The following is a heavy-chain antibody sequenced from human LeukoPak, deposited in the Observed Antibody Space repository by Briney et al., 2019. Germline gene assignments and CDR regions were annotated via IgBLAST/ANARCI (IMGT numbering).Heavy chain of an antibody. D-gene: IGHD3-10*01. V-gene: IGHV4-34*01. J-gene: IGHJ6*02. CDR2: INHSGGT. CDR1: GGSFSGYY. CDR3: ARGVMVRGARGFDHYGLDV. Sequence: SETLSLTCAVHGGSFSGYYWSWIRQPPGKGLEWIGEINHSGGTNYNPSLKSRVTISVETSKNQFSRRLSSVTAADTAVYFCARGVMVRGARGFDHYGLDVWGRGTTVTVSS.